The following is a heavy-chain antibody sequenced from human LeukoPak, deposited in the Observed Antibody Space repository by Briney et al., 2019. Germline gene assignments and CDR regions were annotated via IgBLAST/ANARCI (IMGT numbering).Heavy chain of an antibody. CDR1: GFTVSNNY. CDR3: AKDSSADDSSGYSYYFDY. D-gene: IGHD3-22*01. J-gene: IGHJ4*02. V-gene: IGHV3-66*01. CDR2: LYTGGST. Sequence: GGSLRLSCAASGFTVSNNYMSWVRQAPGKGLEWVSVLYTGGSTYYADSVKGRFTISRDNSKNTLYLQMNSLRAEDTAVYYCAKDSSADDSSGYSYYFDYWGQGTLVTVSS.